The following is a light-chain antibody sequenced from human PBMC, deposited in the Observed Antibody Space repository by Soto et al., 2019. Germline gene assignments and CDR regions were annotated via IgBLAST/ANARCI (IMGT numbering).Light chain of an antibody. CDR2: RDY. Sequence: SYDLTQPLSVSVALGRTASITCGGNNIGNKNVHWYQQKPGQAPVLVIYRDYNRPSGIPERFSGSNSGNTATLTISRAQVGDEADFYCQVWDGNTVVFGGGTKLTVL. CDR3: QVWDGNTVV. CDR1: NIGNKN. J-gene: IGLJ2*01. V-gene: IGLV3-9*01.